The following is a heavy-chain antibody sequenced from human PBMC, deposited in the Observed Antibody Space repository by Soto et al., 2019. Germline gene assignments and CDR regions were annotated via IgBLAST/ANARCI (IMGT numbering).Heavy chain of an antibody. CDR3: ARDVIPWSYYYYGMDV. D-gene: IGHD3-16*02. CDR2: IWYDAIDK. J-gene: IGHJ6*01. V-gene: IGHV3-33*01. Sequence: GGSLRLSCAASGFTFNNYAMHWVRQAPGKGLEWVSIIWYDAIDKYYADSVKGRFTISRDNSKNTLYLQMDSLRAEDTAVYYCARDVIPWSYYYYGMDVWGQGTTVTVSS. CDR1: GFTFNNYA.